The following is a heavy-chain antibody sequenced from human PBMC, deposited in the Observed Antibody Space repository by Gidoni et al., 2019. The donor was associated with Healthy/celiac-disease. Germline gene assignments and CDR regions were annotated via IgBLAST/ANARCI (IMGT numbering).Heavy chain of an antibody. Sequence: EVQLLESGGGLVQPGGSLRLSCAASGFTFGSYAMSWVRQAPGKGLEWVSAISGSGGSTYYADSVKGRFTISRDNSKNTLYLQMNSLRAEDTAVYYCAKDLGCSSTSCRYYYYYGMDVWGQGTTVTVSS. CDR3: AKDLGCSSTSCRYYYYYGMDV. J-gene: IGHJ6*02. CDR1: GFTFGSYA. D-gene: IGHD2-2*01. V-gene: IGHV3-23*01. CDR2: ISGSGGST.